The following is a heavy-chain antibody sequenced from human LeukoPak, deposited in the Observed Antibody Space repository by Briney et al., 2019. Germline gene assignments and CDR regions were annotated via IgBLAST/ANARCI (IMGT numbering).Heavy chain of an antibody. CDR1: GYTFTGYY. Sequence: ASVKVSCKASGYTFTGYYIHWVRQAPGQGLEWMGWINPNSGGTNYAQKFQGRVTITADESTSTAYMELSSLRSEDTAVYYCARDSHRIYSYGLFDYWGQGTLVTVSS. CDR3: ARDSHRIYSYGLFDY. D-gene: IGHD5-18*01. CDR2: INPNSGGT. V-gene: IGHV1-2*02. J-gene: IGHJ4*02.